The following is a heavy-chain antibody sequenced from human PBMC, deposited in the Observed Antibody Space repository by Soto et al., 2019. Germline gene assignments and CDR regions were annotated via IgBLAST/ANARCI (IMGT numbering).Heavy chain of an antibody. CDR3: ASNIAAAGSTYYYYGMDV. D-gene: IGHD6-13*01. V-gene: IGHV1-69*01. CDR1: GGTFSSYA. CDR2: IIPIFGTA. J-gene: IGHJ6*02. Sequence: QVQLMQSGAEVKKPGSSVKVSCKASGGTFSSYAISWVRQAPGQGLEWMGGIIPIFGTANYAQKFQGRVTITADESTSTAYMELSSLRSEDTAVYYCASNIAAAGSTYYYYGMDVWGQGTTVTVSS.